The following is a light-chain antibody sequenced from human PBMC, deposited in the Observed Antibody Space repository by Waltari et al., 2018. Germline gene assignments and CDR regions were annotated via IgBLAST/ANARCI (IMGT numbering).Light chain of an antibody. J-gene: IGKJ3*01. V-gene: IGKV3-11*01. CDR1: QIISTY. CDR2: DAS. Sequence: EIVLTQSPATLSLSPGQRASLSCRANQIISTYLAWYQQKPGQAPRLLISDASNRATGIPARFSGSGSGTDFTLTISSLEPEDFAIYYCQQRSNLPPFTFGPGSRVEIK. CDR3: QQRSNLPPFT.